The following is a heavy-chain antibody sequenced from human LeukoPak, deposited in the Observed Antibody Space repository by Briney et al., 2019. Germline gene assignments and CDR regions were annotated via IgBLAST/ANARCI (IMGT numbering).Heavy chain of an antibody. V-gene: IGHV5-51*01. J-gene: IGHJ3*02. CDR3: ARRITVVRGTGAFDI. D-gene: IGHD3-10*01. CDR1: GYSFTTYS. CDR2: IYPGDSDT. Sequence: GESLKMSCKGSGYSFTTYSIGWVRQMPGKGLEWMGIIYPGDSDTSYSPSFQGQVKISSDKSTTTAYLQWSSLKASDTAMYYCARRITVVRGTGAFDIWGQGTMVTVSS.